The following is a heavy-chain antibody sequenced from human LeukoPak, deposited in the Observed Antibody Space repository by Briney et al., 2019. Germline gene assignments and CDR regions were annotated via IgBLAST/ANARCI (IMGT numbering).Heavy chain of an antibody. Sequence: GGSLRLSCAASGFTVSSNYMSWVRQAPGKGLGWVSVIYSGGSTYYADSVEGRFTISRDNSKNTLYLQMNSLRAEDTAVYYCARGPYYYDSSGYHLYWGQGTLVTVSS. CDR2: IYSGGST. V-gene: IGHV3-66*01. J-gene: IGHJ4*02. CDR3: ARGPYYYDSSGYHLY. CDR1: GFTVSSNY. D-gene: IGHD3-22*01.